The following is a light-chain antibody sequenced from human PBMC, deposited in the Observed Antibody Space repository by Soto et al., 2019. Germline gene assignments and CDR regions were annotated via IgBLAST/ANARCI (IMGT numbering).Light chain of an antibody. CDR2: GAS. J-gene: IGKJ1*01. CDR1: QSVSSN. CDR3: LQYNNWPPWT. Sequence: EIVMTQSPATLSVSPGERATLSCRASQSVSSNLAWYQQKPGQAPRLLIYGASTRATGIPARFSGSRAGTEFTLTISSLQSEDFAVYYCLQYNNWPPWTFGQGTKVEIK. V-gene: IGKV3-15*01.